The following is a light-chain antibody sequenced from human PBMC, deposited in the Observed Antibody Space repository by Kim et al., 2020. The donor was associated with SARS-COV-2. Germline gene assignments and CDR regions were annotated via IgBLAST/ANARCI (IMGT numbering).Light chain of an antibody. CDR2: GAA. CDR3: QQYNNWPPYT. V-gene: IGKV3-15*01. Sequence: VAPGERATLSCRARQSVSSNLAWYQQKPGQAPRLLIYGAATRATDIPARFSGSGSGTEFTLTISSLQSEDFAVYYCQQYNNWPPYTFGQGTKLE. CDR1: QSVSSN. J-gene: IGKJ2*01.